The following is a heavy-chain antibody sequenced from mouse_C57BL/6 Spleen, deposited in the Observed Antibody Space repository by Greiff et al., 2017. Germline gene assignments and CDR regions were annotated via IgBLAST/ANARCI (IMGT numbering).Heavy chain of an antibody. CDR2: INYDGSST. D-gene: IGHD3-1*01. CDR3: ARDRGFPHFDY. J-gene: IGHJ2*01. CDR1: GFTFSDYY. V-gene: IGHV5-16*01. Sequence: EVKLMESEGGLVQPGSSMKLSCTASGFTFSDYYMAWVRQVPEKGLEWVANINYDGSSTYYLDSLKSRFIISRDNAKNILYLQMSSRKSEDTATYYCARDRGFPHFDYWGQGTTLTVSS.